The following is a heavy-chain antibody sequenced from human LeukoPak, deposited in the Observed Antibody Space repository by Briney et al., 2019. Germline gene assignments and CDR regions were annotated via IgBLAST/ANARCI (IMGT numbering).Heavy chain of an antibody. J-gene: IGHJ4*02. CDR3: ATMAGSYYPDYFDS. CDR2: ISAYTDNT. V-gene: IGHV1-18*01. CDR1: GDTFHIHG. Sequence: ASVKVSCKASGDTFHIHGISWVRQAPGQGLEWMGWISAYTDNTNYAQKLQGRVTVTTDTSTSTAYMELRNLRSDDTAEYYCATMAGSYYPDYFDSWGQGTPVTVSS. D-gene: IGHD3-10*01.